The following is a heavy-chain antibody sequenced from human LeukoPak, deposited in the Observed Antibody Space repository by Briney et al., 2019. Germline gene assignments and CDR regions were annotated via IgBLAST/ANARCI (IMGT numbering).Heavy chain of an antibody. CDR1: GGSIGSYC. CDR2: IHYSGSS. V-gene: IGHV4-59*08. J-gene: IGHJ4*02. D-gene: IGHD2-15*01. Sequence: SETLSLTCTVSGGSIGSYCWSWIRQSPGRGLEWIGNIHYSGSSIYNPSLRSRITMSIDTSKRQFFLKLTSVTAADTAVYYCVLAPNSNWFDFWGQGTLVTVSS. CDR3: VLAPNSNWFDF.